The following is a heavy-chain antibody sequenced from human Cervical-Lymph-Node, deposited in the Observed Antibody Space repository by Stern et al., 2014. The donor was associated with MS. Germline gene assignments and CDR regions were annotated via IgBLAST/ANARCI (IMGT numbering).Heavy chain of an antibody. Sequence: QVQLQESGPGLVKPSGTLSLTCAVSGGSISNTNWWGWVRQTPEMGLEWIGEIHHSGTTNFSPALKSRVTMSVDKSKNQFSLEVKFVTAADTATYYCARVNSGYNWSDYWGKGALVTVSS. CDR3: ARVNSGYNWSDY. CDR1: GGSISNTNW. CDR2: IHHSGTT. D-gene: IGHD5-24*01. J-gene: IGHJ4*02. V-gene: IGHV4-4*02.